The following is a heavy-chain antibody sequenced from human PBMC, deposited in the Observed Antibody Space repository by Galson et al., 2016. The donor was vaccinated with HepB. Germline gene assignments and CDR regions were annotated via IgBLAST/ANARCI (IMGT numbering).Heavy chain of an antibody. Sequence: SLRLSCAASGFTFSSYVMHWFRQAPGKGLEWVAIILYDGSNKYYADSVKGRFTISGDNSKNTLYLQMNSLRAEDTAVYYCARTSDHVYYGMDVWGQGTTVTVSS. D-gene: IGHD1-14*01. CDR3: ARTSDHVYYGMDV. V-gene: IGHV3-30-3*01. CDR1: GFTFSSYV. J-gene: IGHJ6*02. CDR2: ILYDGSNK.